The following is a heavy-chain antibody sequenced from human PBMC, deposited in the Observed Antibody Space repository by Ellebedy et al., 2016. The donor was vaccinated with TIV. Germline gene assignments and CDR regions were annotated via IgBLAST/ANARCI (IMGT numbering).Heavy chain of an antibody. CDR1: GGSISSGGYY. V-gene: IGHV4-31*03. J-gene: IGHJ4*02. D-gene: IGHD6-19*01. Sequence: SETLSLTXTVSGGSISSGGYYWSWIRQHPGKGLEWIGYIYYSGSTYYNPSLKSRVTISVDTSKNQFSLKLSSVTAADTAVYYCARSVRSGWYVWGQGTLVTVSS. CDR2: IYYSGST. CDR3: ARSVRSGWYV.